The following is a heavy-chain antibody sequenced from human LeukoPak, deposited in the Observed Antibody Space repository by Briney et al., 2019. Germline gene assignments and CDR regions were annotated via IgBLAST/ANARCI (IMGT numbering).Heavy chain of an antibody. CDR2: IYYSGST. CDR1: GGSISSYY. D-gene: IGHD6-19*01. V-gene: IGHV4-59*08. J-gene: IGHJ4*02. CDR3: ARHKSGSGPLFDY. Sequence: SETLSLTCTVSGGSISSYYWSWLRQPPGKGLEWIGYIYYSGSTNYNPSLKSRVTISVDTSKNHFSLKLSSVTAADTAVYYCARHKSGSGPLFDYWGQGTLVTVSS.